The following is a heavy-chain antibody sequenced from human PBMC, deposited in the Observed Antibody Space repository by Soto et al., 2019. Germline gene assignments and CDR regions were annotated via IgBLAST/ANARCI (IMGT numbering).Heavy chain of an antibody. Sequence: GGSLRLSCAASGFIFSNYAMSWVRQAPGKGLEWVANIKQDGSEKYYVDSVKGRFTISRDNAKNSLYLQMNSLRAEDTAVYYCAREYEPLSFDYWGQGTLVTVSS. J-gene: IGHJ4*02. CDR3: AREYEPLSFDY. CDR2: IKQDGSEK. D-gene: IGHD3-16*01. V-gene: IGHV3-7*01. CDR1: GFIFSNYA.